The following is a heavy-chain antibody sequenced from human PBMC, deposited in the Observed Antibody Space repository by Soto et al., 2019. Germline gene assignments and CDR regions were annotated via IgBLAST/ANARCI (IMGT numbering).Heavy chain of an antibody. Sequence: ASVKVSCKASGGTFSSYAISCVRQAPGQGLEWMGGIIPIFGTANYAQKFQGRVTITADESTSTAYMELSSLRSEDTAVYYCARDRYYYYGMAVWGQGTTVTVSS. J-gene: IGHJ6*02. CDR2: IIPIFGTA. CDR3: ARDRYYYYGMAV. V-gene: IGHV1-69*13. CDR1: GGTFSSYA.